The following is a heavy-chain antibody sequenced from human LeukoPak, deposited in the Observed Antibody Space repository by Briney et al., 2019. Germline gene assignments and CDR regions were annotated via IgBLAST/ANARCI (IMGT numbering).Heavy chain of an antibody. D-gene: IGHD2-2*01. CDR1: GGSISSSNW. V-gene: IGHV4-4*02. J-gene: IGHJ5*02. CDR3: ARDGLYCSSTSCQYNWFDP. CDR2: IYYSGST. Sequence: SETLSLTCAVSGGSISSSNWWSWVRQPPGKGLEWIGEIYYSGSTNYNPSLKSRVTISVDKSKNQFSLKLSSVTAADTAVYYCARDGLYCSSTSCQYNWFDPWGQGTLVTVSS.